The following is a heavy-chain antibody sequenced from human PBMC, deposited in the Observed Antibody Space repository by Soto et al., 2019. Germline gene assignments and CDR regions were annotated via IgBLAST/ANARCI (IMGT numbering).Heavy chain of an antibody. D-gene: IGHD2-2*01. CDR3: ARDRGCSSTSCLPGMDV. CDR1: GYTFTSYD. J-gene: IGHJ6*02. V-gene: IGHV1-8*01. CDR2: MTPNNDNT. Sequence: ASVKVSCKASGYTFTSYDIHWVRQATGQGLEWMGWMTPNNDNTGYAQNFQGRVTMTRNTSISTAYMELSSLTSEDTAVYYCARDRGCSSTSCLPGMDVWGQGTTVTVSS.